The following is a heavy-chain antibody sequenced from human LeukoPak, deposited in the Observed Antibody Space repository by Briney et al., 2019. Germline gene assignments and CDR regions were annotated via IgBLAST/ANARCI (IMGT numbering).Heavy chain of an antibody. V-gene: IGHV1-69*13. J-gene: IGHJ4*02. CDR2: IIPIFGTA. D-gene: IGHD4-17*01. CDR3: ASLGGGSTVTTYLNY. CDR1: GYSFTTYA. Sequence: SVKVSCKASGYSFTTYAMNWLRQAPGQGLEWMGGIIPIFGTANYAQKFQGRVTITADESTSTAYMELSSLRSEDTAVYYCASLGGGSTVTTYLNYWGQGTLVTVSS.